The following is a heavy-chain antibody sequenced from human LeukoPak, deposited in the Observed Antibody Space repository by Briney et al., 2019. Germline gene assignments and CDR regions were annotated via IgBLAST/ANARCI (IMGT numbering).Heavy chain of an antibody. CDR2: ISAYNGNT. V-gene: IGHV1-18*01. D-gene: IGHD2-15*01. Sequence: ASVKVSCKASGYTFTSYGISWVRQAPGQGLEWMGWISAYNGNTNYAQKLQGRVTTTTDTSTSTAYMELRNLRSDDTAVYYCARDSLRYCSGGSCYLDYWGQGTLVTVSS. J-gene: IGHJ4*02. CDR3: ARDSLRYCSGGSCYLDY. CDR1: GYTFTSYG.